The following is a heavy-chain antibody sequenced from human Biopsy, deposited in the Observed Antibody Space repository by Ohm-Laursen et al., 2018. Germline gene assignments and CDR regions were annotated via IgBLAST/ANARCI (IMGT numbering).Heavy chain of an antibody. V-gene: IGHV4-34*01. J-gene: IGHJ6*02. Sequence: GTLSLTCEVYGKTFSDYYWSWIRQPPGKGLEWIGQINQSGRTNYNPSLKSRVTISVDTSKNQFSLKVRSVTAADTAVYYCVRGVDYYDPHHYYALDVWGQGTTVTVSS. CDR1: GKTFSDYY. CDR3: VRGVDYYDPHHYYALDV. CDR2: INQSGRT. D-gene: IGHD3-22*01.